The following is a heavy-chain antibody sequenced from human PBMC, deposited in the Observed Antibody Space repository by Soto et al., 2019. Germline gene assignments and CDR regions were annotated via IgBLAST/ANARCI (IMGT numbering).Heavy chain of an antibody. CDR2: IYYSGST. V-gene: IGHV4-59*01. CDR1: GGSISSYY. Sequence: LSLTCTVSGGSISSYYWSWIRQPPGKGLEWIGYIYYSGSTNYNPSLKSRVTISVDTSKNQFSLKLSSVTAADTAVYYCARVGDFWSGYHKNYYYYGMDVWGQGTTVTVSS. D-gene: IGHD3-3*01. J-gene: IGHJ6*02. CDR3: ARVGDFWSGYHKNYYYYGMDV.